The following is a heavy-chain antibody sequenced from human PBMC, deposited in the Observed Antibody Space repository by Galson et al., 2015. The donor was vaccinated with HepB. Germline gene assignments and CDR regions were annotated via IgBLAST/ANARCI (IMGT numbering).Heavy chain of an antibody. CDR3: AKDSFWARVWGSSSWSDFVY. Sequence: SLRLSCAASGFTFSSSAMSWVRQAPGKGLEWVSAISGSGGSTYYADSVKGRFTISRDNSKNTLYLQMNSLRAEDTAVYYCAKDSFWARVWGSSSWSDFVYWGQGTLVTVSS. J-gene: IGHJ4*02. CDR1: GFTFSSSA. D-gene: IGHD6-13*01. CDR2: ISGSGGST. V-gene: IGHV3-23*01.